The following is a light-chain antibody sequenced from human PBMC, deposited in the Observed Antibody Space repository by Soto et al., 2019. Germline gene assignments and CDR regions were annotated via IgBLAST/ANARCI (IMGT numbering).Light chain of an antibody. CDR1: SSNVETAY. V-gene: IGLV1-47*01. CDR2: RGN. CDR3: AAWDDSLNGPI. J-gene: IGLJ2*01. Sequence: QSVLTQPPSASGTPGQRVTISCSGSSSNVETAYAHWYQQLPGTAPKLLIYRGNQRPSGVPDRFSGSKSGTSASLAISGLRSEDEAVHYCAAWDDSLNGPIFGGGTKLTVL.